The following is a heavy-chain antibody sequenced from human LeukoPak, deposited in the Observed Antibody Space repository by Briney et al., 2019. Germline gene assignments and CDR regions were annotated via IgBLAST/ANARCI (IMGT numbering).Heavy chain of an antibody. CDR3: ARGYLESMVV. V-gene: IGHV3-21*01. J-gene: IGHJ6*02. Sequence: GGSLRLSCAASGFTFSSYSMNWVRQAPGKGLEWVSSISSSSIYRYCADSVKGRFRISRDNAKNALYLQMNRLQAEETAVYYCARGYLESMVVWGQGTTVTVSS. CDR2: ISSSSIYR. D-gene: IGHD2-2*01. CDR1: GFTFSSYS.